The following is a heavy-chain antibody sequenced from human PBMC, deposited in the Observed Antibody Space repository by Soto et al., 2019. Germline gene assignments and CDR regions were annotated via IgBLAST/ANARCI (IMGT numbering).Heavy chain of an antibody. CDR3: ARLRGYCTNGVCRDWYYYYYMDV. CDR1: GGSISSYY. CDR2: IYYSGST. D-gene: IGHD2-8*01. J-gene: IGHJ6*03. V-gene: IGHV4-59*08. Sequence: SETLSLTCTVSGGSISSYYWSWIRQPPGKGLEWIGYIYYSGSTNYNPSLKSRVTISVDTSKNQFSLKLSSVTAADTAVYYCARLRGYCTNGVCRDWYYYYYMDVWGKGTTVTVPS.